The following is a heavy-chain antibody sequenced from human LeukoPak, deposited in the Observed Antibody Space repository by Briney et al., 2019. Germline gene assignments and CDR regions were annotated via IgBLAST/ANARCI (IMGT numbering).Heavy chain of an antibody. J-gene: IGHJ5*02. D-gene: IGHD6-13*01. CDR2: ISGSGGST. CDR1: GFTFSSYA. Sequence: GGSLRLSCAASGFTFSSYAMSWVRQAPGKGLEWVSAISGSGGSTYYADSVKGRFTISRDNSKNTLYLQMNSLRAEDTAVYYCAKAMSASYSRSWYLNCSDPWGPGTLVTASS. V-gene: IGHV3-23*01. CDR3: AKAMSASYSRSWYLNCSDP.